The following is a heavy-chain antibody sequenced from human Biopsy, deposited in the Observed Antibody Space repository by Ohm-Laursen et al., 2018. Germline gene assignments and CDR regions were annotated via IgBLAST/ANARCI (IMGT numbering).Heavy chain of an antibody. Sequence: ASEKVSCKASGYTFTGSHVQSVRQAAGQGLVWKGWLNARTCDTKYAQKFQGRVTMTRDTSISTAYVDLSSLRSDDTAVYYCTRGGYYYDSLAYYYWFDPWGQGTLVTVSS. CDR2: LNARTCDT. J-gene: IGHJ5*02. D-gene: IGHD3-22*01. V-gene: IGHV1-2*02. CDR3: TRGGYYYDSLAYYYWFDP. CDR1: GYTFTGSH.